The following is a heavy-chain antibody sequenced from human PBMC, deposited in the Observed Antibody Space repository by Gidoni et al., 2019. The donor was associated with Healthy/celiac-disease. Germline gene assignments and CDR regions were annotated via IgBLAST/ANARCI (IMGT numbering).Heavy chain of an antibody. V-gene: IGHV1-69*01. CDR3: ARDTTIWCSGGSCYHYYGMDV. J-gene: IGHJ6*02. CDR2: IIPIFGTA. CDR1: GGTFSSYA. Sequence: QVQLVQSGAEVKKPVSSVKVSCKASGGTFSSYAISWVRQATGQGLEWMGGIIPIFGTANYAQKFQGRVTITADESTSTAYMELSSLRSEDTAVDYCARDTTIWCSGGSCYHYYGMDVWGQGTTVTVSS. D-gene: IGHD2-15*01.